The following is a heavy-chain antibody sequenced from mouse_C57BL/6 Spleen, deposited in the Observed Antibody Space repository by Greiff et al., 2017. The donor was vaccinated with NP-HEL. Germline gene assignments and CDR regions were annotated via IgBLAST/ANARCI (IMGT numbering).Heavy chain of an antibody. D-gene: IGHD2-4*01. CDR1: GYAFSSSW. CDR3: ARDYDYDGDYFDY. V-gene: IGHV1-82*01. Sequence: VQLQQSGPELVKPGASVKISCKASGYAFSSSWMNWVKQRPGKGLEWIGRIYPGDGDTNYNGKFKGKATLTADKSSSTAYMQLSSLTSEDSAVYFCARDYDYDGDYFDYWGQGTTLTVSS. CDR2: IYPGDGDT. J-gene: IGHJ2*01.